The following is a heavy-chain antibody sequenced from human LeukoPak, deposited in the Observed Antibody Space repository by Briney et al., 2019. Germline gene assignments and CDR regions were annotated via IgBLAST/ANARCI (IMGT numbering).Heavy chain of an antibody. CDR2: INGGRDYI. Sequence: VGSLRLSCAPSGFTFSTYNMDSVRQAPGKGLEWVSSINGGRDYIYYADSVKGRFTISRDNAKNSLYLQMNSLRVEDTAVYYCARDAVVVPATIGYFDYWGQGTLVTVSS. CDR3: ARDAVVVPATIGYFDY. V-gene: IGHV3-21*06. J-gene: IGHJ4*02. CDR1: GFTFSTYN. D-gene: IGHD2-2*01.